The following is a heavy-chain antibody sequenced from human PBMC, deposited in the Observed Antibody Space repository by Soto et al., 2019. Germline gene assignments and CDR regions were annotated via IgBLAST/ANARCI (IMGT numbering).Heavy chain of an antibody. Sequence: PSETLSLTCTVSGGSISSGGYYWSWIRQHPGKGLEWIGYIYYSGSTYYNPSLKSRVTISVDTSKNQFSLKLSSVTAADTAVYYCARVTMRELHYYYYGMDVWGQGTTLTVSS. V-gene: IGHV4-31*02. J-gene: IGHJ6*02. CDR1: GGSISSGGYY. CDR2: IYYSGST. D-gene: IGHD1-26*01. CDR3: ARVTMRELHYYYYGMDV.